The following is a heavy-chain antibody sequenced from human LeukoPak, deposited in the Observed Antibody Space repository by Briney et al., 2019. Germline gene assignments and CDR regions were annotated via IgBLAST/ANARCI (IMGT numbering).Heavy chain of an antibody. CDR3: ASGGHYYGSRSYYLSLFDY. D-gene: IGHD3-10*01. CDR2: ISANNGNT. V-gene: IGHV1-18*01. J-gene: IGHJ4*02. Sequence: ASVKVSCKASGYTFTSYGISWVRQAPGQGLEWMGLISANNGNTTYAQKLQGRVTMTTDTSTSTAYLELRSQRSDDTAVYYCASGGHYYGSRSYYLSLFDYWGQGTLVTVSS. CDR1: GYTFTSYG.